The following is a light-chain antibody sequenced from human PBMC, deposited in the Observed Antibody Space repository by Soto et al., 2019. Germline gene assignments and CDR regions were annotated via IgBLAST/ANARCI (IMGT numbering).Light chain of an antibody. V-gene: IGLV2-14*01. CDR1: SSDVGGYNY. J-gene: IGLJ1*01. Sequence: QSALTHPASVSGSPGQSITISCTGTSSDVGGYNYVSWYQQHPGKAPKLMIYEVSNRPSGVSNRFSASKSGNTASLTISGLQAQEEADYYCTSYTSSSTYVFGTGTKVTVL. CDR3: TSYTSSSTYV. CDR2: EVS.